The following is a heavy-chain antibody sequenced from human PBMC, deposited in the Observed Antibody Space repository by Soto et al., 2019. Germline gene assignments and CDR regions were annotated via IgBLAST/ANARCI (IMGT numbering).Heavy chain of an antibody. Sequence: XSVKVSCKASGYPFINYGFTWVRQAPGQGLEWMGWISGYNGNTNYAQNFQGRVTMTADPSTRTAYMDLRSLRSDDTAVYFCARKSSSSSWFDPWGQGTLVTVSS. V-gene: IGHV1-18*01. J-gene: IGHJ5*02. CDR1: GYPFINYG. D-gene: IGHD6-6*01. CDR2: ISGYNGNT. CDR3: ARKSSSSSWFDP.